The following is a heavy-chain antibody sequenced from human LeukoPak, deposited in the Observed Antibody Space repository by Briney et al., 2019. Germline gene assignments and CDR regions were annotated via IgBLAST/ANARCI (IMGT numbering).Heavy chain of an antibody. CDR2: MNPNSGNT. J-gene: IGHJ6*02. Sequence: ASVKVSCKASGYTFTSYDINWVRQATGQGLEWMGWMNPNSGNTGYAQKFQGRVTITRNTSISTAYMELSSLRSEDTAVYYCATHWSHSTLIVVGNRMDVWGQGTTVAVSS. CDR1: GYTFTSYD. V-gene: IGHV1-8*03. CDR3: ATHWSHSTLIVVGNRMDV. D-gene: IGHD3-22*01.